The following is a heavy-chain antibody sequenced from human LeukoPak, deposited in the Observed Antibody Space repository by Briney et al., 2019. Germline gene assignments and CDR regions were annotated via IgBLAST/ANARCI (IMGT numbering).Heavy chain of an antibody. CDR2: IYHSGST. CDR1: GGSISSGGYS. D-gene: IGHD3-22*01. Sequence: SETLSLTCAVSGGSISSGGYSWSWIRQPPGKGLDWIGYIYHSGSTYYNPSLKSRVTISVDRSKNQFSLKLSSVNAADTAVDYWARDGYDSSGYYPQYFQHWGQGTLVTVSS. J-gene: IGHJ1*01. CDR3: ARDGYDSSGYYPQYFQH. V-gene: IGHV4-30-2*01.